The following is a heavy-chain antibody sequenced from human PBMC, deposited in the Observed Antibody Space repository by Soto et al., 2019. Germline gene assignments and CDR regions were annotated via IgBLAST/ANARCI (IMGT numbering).Heavy chain of an antibody. J-gene: IGHJ3*02. Sequence: PGGSLRLSCAASGFTFDDYAMHWVRQAPGKGLEWVSGISWNSGSIGYADSVKGRFTISRDNAKNSLYLQMNSLRAEDTALYYCAKDIRITGTTYEVWAFDIWGQGTMVTV. CDR3: AKDIRITGTTYEVWAFDI. CDR2: ISWNSGSI. D-gene: IGHD1-20*01. CDR1: GFTFDDYA. V-gene: IGHV3-9*01.